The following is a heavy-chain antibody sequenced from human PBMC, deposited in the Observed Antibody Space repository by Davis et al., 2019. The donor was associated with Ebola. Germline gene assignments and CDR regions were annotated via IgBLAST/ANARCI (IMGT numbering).Heavy chain of an antibody. CDR2: VSHSEREK. V-gene: IGHV3-30*04. CDR3: VRDSLLTTSNPVGSY. D-gene: IGHD3-9*01. J-gene: IGHJ4*02. Sequence: PGGSLRLSCAASGFTFSNYAMHWVRQAPGKGLEWVAVVSHSEREKFYADSVKGRFTISRDNSENTLYLQMSSLRADDTAVYYCVRDSLLTTSNPVGSYWGQGTLVTVSS. CDR1: GFTFSNYA.